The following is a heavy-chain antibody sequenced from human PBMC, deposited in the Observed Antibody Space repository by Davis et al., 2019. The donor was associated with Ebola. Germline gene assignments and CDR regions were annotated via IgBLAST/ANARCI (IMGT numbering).Heavy chain of an antibody. CDR1: GGSFSGYY. D-gene: IGHD1-1*01. CDR2: VSHGGVS. CDR3: ARTTKTSISDSGLGYTYFDH. J-gene: IGHJ5*02. Sequence: SETLSLTCGVYGGSFSGYYWGWIRQPPGKGLEWIGKVSHGGVSDYNPSLRSRVTISVDTSKNQFSLKMNPVTAADTAVYYCARTTKTSISDSGLGYTYFDHWSQGTLVTVSS. V-gene: IGHV4-34*01.